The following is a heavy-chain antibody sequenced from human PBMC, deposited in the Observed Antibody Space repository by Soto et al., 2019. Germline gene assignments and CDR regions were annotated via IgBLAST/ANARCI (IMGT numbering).Heavy chain of an antibody. J-gene: IGHJ4*02. D-gene: IGHD3-10*01. CDR1: GYPFTTYY. V-gene: IGHV1-2*02. Sequence: RASVKVSCKVSGYPFTTYYIHWVRQAPGQGLEWMGWIDPRSGGTVYEQKFQGRVTMTRDTSISTVYMDLSGLTSDDTALYYCATDDYGIFPYWGQGSLVTSPQ. CDR2: IDPRSGGT. CDR3: ATDDYGIFPY.